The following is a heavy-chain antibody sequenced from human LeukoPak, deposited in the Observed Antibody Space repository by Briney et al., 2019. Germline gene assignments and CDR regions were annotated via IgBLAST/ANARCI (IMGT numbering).Heavy chain of an antibody. D-gene: IGHD3/OR15-3a*01. CDR3: ARQTGSGLFILP. J-gene: IGHJ4*02. V-gene: IGHV4-39*01. CDR2: IYYSGNT. CDR1: GASMSSSSHY. Sequence: SETLSLTCTVSGASMSSSSHYWGWIRQPPGKGLEWIGSIYYSGNTYYNASLKSQVSISIDTSKNQFSLRLTSVTAADTAVYYCARQTGSGLFILPGGQGTLVTVSS.